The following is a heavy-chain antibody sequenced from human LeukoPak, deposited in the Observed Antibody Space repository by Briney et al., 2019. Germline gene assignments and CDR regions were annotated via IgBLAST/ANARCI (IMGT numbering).Heavy chain of an antibody. V-gene: IGHV4-4*02. CDR3: SRESGPFSPFGF. Sequence: PSGALSLTCGVSGGSISGTNWWSWVRQPPGQGLEWIGEISLRGLTNYNPSLRSRLTMSLDESKNQVSLNLTSVTAADTAVYYCSRESGPFSPFGFWGQGTLVSVHS. CDR1: GGSISGTNW. CDR2: ISLRGLT. J-gene: IGHJ4*02. D-gene: IGHD1-26*01.